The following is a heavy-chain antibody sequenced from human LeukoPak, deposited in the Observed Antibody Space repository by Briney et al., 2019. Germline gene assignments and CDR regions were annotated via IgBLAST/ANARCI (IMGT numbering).Heavy chain of an antibody. J-gene: IGHJ4*02. CDR2: ISSSSSYI. D-gene: IGHD4-11*01. CDR3: AREALTTGGIADIDY. V-gene: IGHV3-21*01. Sequence: GGSLRLSCAASGFTFSSYTMNWVRQAPGKGLEWVSAISSSSSYIYYADSVKGRFTISRHNAKRSLYLQMNSLRAEDTAVYYCAREALTTGGIADIDYWGQGTLVTVSS. CDR1: GFTFSSYT.